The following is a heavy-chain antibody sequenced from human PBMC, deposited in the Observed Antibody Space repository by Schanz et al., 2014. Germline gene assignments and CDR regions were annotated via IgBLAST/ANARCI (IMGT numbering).Heavy chain of an antibody. J-gene: IGHJ4*02. D-gene: IGHD3-10*01. Sequence: EVKLLESGGTLVRPGGSLRLSCAASGFTFSTYAMAWVRQAPGKGLEWVSAISGSGGSTYYADSVKGRFTISRDNSKNTLYLQMNSLRPEDTAVYYCARIGGSVFDYWAQGTLVTVSS. CDR1: GFTFSTYA. CDR3: ARIGGSVFDY. V-gene: IGHV3-23*01. CDR2: ISGSGGST.